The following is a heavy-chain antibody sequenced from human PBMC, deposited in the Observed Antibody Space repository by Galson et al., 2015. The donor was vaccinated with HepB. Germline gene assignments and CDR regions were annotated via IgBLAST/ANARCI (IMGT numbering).Heavy chain of an antibody. J-gene: IGHJ4*02. CDR1: GFTFSGSA. Sequence: SLRLSCAASGFTFSGSAMHWVRQASGKGLEWVGRIRSKANSYATAYAASVKGRFTISRDDSKNTAYLQMNSLKTEDTAVYYCTRQGQDHSWFYSNDYWGQGTLVTVSS. V-gene: IGHV3-73*01. CDR3: TRQGQDHSWFYSNDY. D-gene: IGHD6-13*01. CDR2: IRSKANSYAT.